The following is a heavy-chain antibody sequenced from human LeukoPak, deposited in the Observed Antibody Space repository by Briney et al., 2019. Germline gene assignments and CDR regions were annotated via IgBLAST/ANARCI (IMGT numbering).Heavy chain of an antibody. CDR2: ISGSGGST. V-gene: IGHV3-23*01. CDR3: ARAYYYGSGSYYNVGTDAFDI. Sequence: GGSLRLSCAASGFTFSSYAMSWVRQAPGKGLEWVSAISGSGGSTYYADSVKGRFTISRDNSKSTLYLQMNSLRAEDTAVYYCARAYYYGSGSYYNVGTDAFDIWGQGTMVTVSS. J-gene: IGHJ3*02. D-gene: IGHD3-10*01. CDR1: GFTFSSYA.